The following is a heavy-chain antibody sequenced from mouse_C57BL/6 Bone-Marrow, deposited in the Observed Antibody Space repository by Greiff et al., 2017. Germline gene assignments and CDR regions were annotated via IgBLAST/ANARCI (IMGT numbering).Heavy chain of an antibody. V-gene: IGHV1-81*01. CDR2: SYPRSGNT. D-gene: IGHD1-1*01. CDR1: GYTFTSYG. CDR3: ATDGSSYRDFDY. Sequence: VQLQQSGAELARPGASVKLSCKASGYTFTSYGISWVKQRTGQGLEWIGESYPRSGNTYYNEKFKGKATLTADKSSSTAYMELRSLTSEDSAVYFCATDGSSYRDFDYWGQGTTLTVSS. J-gene: IGHJ2*01.